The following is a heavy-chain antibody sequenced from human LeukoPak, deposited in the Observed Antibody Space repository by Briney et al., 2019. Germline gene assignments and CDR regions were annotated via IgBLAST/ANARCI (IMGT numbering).Heavy chain of an antibody. V-gene: IGHV3-23*01. D-gene: IGHD3-22*01. CDR1: GFTYSNSA. CDR3: AKDLYYDSRTFDY. J-gene: IGHJ4*02. Sequence: GGSQRLSCAASGFTYSNSAMSWFRQAPGKGLEWVSGISGSGGSTYYADSVKGRFTISRDNSKNTLYLQMNSLRAEDTATYYCAKDLYYDSRTFDYWGQGTLVTVSP. CDR2: ISGSGGST.